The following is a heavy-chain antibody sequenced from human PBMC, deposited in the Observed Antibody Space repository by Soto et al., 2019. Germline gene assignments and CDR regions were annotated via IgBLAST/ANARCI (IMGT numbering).Heavy chain of an antibody. Sequence: SGPTLVNPTQTLTLTCTFSGFSLSTGGVGVGWIRQPPGKALEWLALIYWDDDKRYSPSLKSRLTITKDTSKNQVVLTMTNMDPVDTATYYCAHSRCGGDCLQSYSSHYYFGMDVWGQGTTVT. CDR3: AHSRCGGDCLQSYSSHYYFGMDV. V-gene: IGHV2-5*02. J-gene: IGHJ6*02. CDR2: IYWDDDK. D-gene: IGHD2-21*02. CDR1: GFSLSTGGVG.